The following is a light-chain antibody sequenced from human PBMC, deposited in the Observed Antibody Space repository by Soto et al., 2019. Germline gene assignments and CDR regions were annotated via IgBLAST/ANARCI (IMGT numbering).Light chain of an antibody. V-gene: IGKV1-5*03. Sequence: DIQMTQSPSTLSASVGDRVTITCRASQSISSWLAWFQQKPGKAPKLLIYKASSLESGVPSRFSGSGSGTEFTLTISSLQPDDFATYFCEQYNSYPYTFGQGTKLEIK. CDR3: EQYNSYPYT. CDR2: KAS. CDR1: QSISSW. J-gene: IGKJ2*01.